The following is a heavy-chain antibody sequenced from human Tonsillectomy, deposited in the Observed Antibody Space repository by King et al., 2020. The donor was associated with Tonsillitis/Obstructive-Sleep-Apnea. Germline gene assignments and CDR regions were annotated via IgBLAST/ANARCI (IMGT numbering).Heavy chain of an antibody. V-gene: IGHV4-59*01. CDR1: GGPISSYY. Sequence: VQLQESGPGLVKPSETLSLTCTVSGGPISSYYWSWIRQPPGKGLEWIGYIYYSGSTNYNPSLKSRVTISVDTSKNQFSLKLSSVTAADSAVYYCARGIKALDYWGQGTLVTVSS. CDR3: ARGIKALDY. D-gene: IGHD2-15*01. J-gene: IGHJ4*02. CDR2: IYYSGST.